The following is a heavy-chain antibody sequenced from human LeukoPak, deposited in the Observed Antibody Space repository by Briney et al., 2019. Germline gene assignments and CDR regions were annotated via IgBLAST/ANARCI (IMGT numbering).Heavy chain of an antibody. D-gene: IGHD3-22*01. V-gene: IGHV4-4*07. CDR1: GGSMSNYY. J-gene: IGHJ4*02. Sequence: PSETLSLTCTVSGGSMSNYYWSWIRQPAGKGLEWIGRIYPSGSTNYSPSLKSRVTISVDKSKNQFSLKLSSVTAADTAVYYCARGPKYYYDTSGYQYYFDYWGQGTLVTVSS. CDR2: IYPSGST. CDR3: ARGPKYYYDTSGYQYYFDY.